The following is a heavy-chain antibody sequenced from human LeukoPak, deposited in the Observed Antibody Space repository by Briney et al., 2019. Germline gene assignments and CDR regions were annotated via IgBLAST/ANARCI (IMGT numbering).Heavy chain of an antibody. CDR3: AREGVVIMYDY. CDR1: GFTFSSYG. D-gene: IGHD3-3*01. CDR2: ISGSGGST. V-gene: IGHV3-64*01. Sequence: GGTLRLSCAASGFTFSSYGMSWVRQAPGKGLEWVSAISGSGGSTYYANSVKGRFTISRDNSKNTLYLQMGSLRAEGMAVYYCAREGVVIMYDYWGQGTLVTVSS. J-gene: IGHJ4*02.